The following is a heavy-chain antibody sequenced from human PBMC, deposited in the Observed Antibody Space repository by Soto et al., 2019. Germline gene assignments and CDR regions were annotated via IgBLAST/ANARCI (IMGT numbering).Heavy chain of an antibody. D-gene: IGHD4-17*01. CDR3: ARATHDYGALDY. V-gene: IGHV3-21*01. CDR1: GFTFSSHN. J-gene: IGHJ4*02. CDR2: ISTWSSYT. Sequence: EVQLVESGGGLVKPGGSLRLSCTATGFTFSSHNMNWVRQAPGKGQEWVSYISTWSSYTFYADSVKGRFTISRDNAKNSLFLQMNSLRAEDTAVYYCARATHDYGALDYWGQGALVTVSS.